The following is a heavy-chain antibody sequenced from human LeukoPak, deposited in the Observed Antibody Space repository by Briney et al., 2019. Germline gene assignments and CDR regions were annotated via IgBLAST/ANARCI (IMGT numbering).Heavy chain of an antibody. J-gene: IGHJ6*03. CDR1: GYTFTGYY. D-gene: IGHD1-20*01. V-gene: IGHV1-2*02. CDR2: INPNSGGT. CDR3: ALPKYNWNGGDYYYYYMDV. Sequence: ASVKVSCKASGYTFTGYYMHWVRQAPGQGLEWMGWINPNSGGTNYAQKFQGRVTMTRDTSISTAYMELSSLRSEDTAVYYCALPKYNWNGGDYYYYYMDVWGKGTTVTVSS.